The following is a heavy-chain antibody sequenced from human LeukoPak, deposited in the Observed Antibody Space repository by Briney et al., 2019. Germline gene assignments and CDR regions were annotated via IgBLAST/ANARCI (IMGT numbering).Heavy chain of an antibody. V-gene: IGHV3-7*03. CDR1: GFTFSSYW. Sequence: GGSLRLSCAASGFTFSSYWMSWARQAPGKGLEWVASINHNGNVNYYVDSVKGRFTISGDNAKNSLYLQVSNLRAEDTAVYFCARGGGLDVWGQGATVTVSS. J-gene: IGHJ6*02. D-gene: IGHD3-16*01. CDR3: ARGGGLDV. CDR2: INHNGNVN.